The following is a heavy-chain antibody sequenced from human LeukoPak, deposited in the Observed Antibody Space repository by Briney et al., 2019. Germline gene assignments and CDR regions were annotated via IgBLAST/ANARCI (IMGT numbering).Heavy chain of an antibody. CDR2: ITGSGDTT. Sequence: GGSLRLSCVASGFTFNKYAMSWVRQAPGKGLEWVSPITGSGDTTHFEDSVEGRFTISRDNSRNTLYLQMNSLRAEDKAVYYCAKGRGDGYSYPLLFDYWGRGTLVTVSS. CDR3: AKGRGDGYSYPLLFDY. J-gene: IGHJ4*02. CDR1: GFTFNKYA. V-gene: IGHV3-23*01. D-gene: IGHD5-24*01.